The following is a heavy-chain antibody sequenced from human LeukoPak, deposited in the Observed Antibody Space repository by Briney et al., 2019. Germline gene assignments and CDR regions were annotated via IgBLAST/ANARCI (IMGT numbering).Heavy chain of an antibody. CDR3: ARDRETSYDFWSGYYKVARGWFDP. V-gene: IGHV1-18*01. Sequence: ASVKVSCKASGYTFTSYGISWVRQAPGQGLEWMGWISAYNGNTNYAQKPQGRVTMTTDTSTSTAYMELRSLRSDDTAVYYCARDRETSYDFWSGYYKVARGWFDPWGQGTLVTVSS. CDR2: ISAYNGNT. CDR1: GYTFTSYG. D-gene: IGHD3-3*01. J-gene: IGHJ5*02.